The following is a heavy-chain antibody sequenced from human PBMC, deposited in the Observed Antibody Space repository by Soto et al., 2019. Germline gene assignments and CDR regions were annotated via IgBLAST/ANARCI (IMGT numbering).Heavy chain of an antibody. J-gene: IGHJ4*02. V-gene: IGHV1-18*01. CDR2: INTYTGNT. CDR1: GYTFTSYG. Sequence: QDQLVQSGAEVKEPGASVKISCKTSGYTFTSYGISWVRQAPGQGLEWMGWINTYTGNTNYARKLQGRVTMTADTSTRTAYMELRSLRSDDTAIYFCAKYTTREQQMRVDYWGQGTLVTVSS. D-gene: IGHD1-1*01. CDR3: AKYTTREQQMRVDY.